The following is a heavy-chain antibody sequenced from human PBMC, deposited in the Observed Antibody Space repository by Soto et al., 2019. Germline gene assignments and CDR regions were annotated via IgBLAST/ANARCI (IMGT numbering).Heavy chain of an antibody. V-gene: IGHV3-30*06. Sequence: QVQLVESGGGVVHPGTSLRLSCAVSGFTFSTYGFHWVRQAPGKGLEWVAIITPNGSPQYYADSLKGRFTISRDNSKNLMFQQMDSLRTEDTGVYYCARGGHFNDWGQGTLVTVSS. CDR1: GFTFSTYG. J-gene: IGHJ3*01. D-gene: IGHD3-16*01. CDR2: ITPNGSPQ. CDR3: ARGGHFND.